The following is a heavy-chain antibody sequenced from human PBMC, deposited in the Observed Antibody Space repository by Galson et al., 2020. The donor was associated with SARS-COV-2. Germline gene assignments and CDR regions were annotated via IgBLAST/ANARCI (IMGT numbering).Heavy chain of an antibody. D-gene: IGHD2-2*01. J-gene: IGHJ6*02. CDR1: GGTFSSYA. CDR2: IIPIFGTA. Sequence: SVKVSCKASGGTFSSYAISWVRQAPGQGREWMGGIIPIFGTANYAQKFQGRVTITADEYTSTAYMELSSLRSEDTAVYYCARFQTDIVVVPAAHLSVYYGMDVWGQGTTVTVSS. CDR3: ARFQTDIVVVPAAHLSVYYGMDV. V-gene: IGHV1-69*13.